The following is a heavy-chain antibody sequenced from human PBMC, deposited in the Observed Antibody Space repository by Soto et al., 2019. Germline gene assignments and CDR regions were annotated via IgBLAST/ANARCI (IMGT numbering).Heavy chain of an antibody. CDR2: IKQDGSEK. V-gene: IGHV3-7*05. CDR1: GFTFSSYW. Sequence: EVQLVESGGGLVQPGGSLRLSCAASGFTFSSYWMSWVRQAPGKGLEWVANIKQDGSEKYYVDSVKGRFTISRDNAKNSLYLQMNSLRAEDTAVYYCAREDFRRGLYYYGMDVWGQGTTVTVSS. D-gene: IGHD3-10*01. J-gene: IGHJ6*02. CDR3: AREDFRRGLYYYGMDV.